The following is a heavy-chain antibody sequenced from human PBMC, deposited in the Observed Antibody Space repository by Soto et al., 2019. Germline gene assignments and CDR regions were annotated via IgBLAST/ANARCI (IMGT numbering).Heavy chain of an antibody. Sequence: PGGSLRLSWVASGFTFSSYSIVWVRQAPGKGLEWVSYIFATGTTIYYADSVKGRFTVSRDNAQNSVFLQLNSLRAEDTAVYYCARDKDWAFDYWGQGTLVTVSS. CDR3: ARDKDWAFDY. CDR1: GFTFSSYS. D-gene: IGHD3-9*01. J-gene: IGHJ4*02. V-gene: IGHV3-48*03. CDR2: IFATGTTI.